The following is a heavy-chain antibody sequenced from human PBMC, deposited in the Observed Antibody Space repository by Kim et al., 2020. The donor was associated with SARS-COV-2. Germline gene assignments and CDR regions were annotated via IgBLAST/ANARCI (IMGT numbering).Heavy chain of an antibody. J-gene: IGHJ6*02. Sequence: TPSLKSRTSISVDTSNNQFSLSLNSVTAADTAVYYCARETKLSYHYYGIDIWGQGITVTVSS. CDR3: ARETKLSYHYYGIDI. V-gene: IGHV4-31*02.